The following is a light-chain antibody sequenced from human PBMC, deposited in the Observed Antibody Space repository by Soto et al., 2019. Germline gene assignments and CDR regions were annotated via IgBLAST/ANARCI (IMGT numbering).Light chain of an antibody. CDR3: ASYTSGTSWV. V-gene: IGLV2-14*03. Sequence: QSALTQPASVSGSPGQSITISCTGTSSDVGGYTYVSWYQHHPGKAPKLMIYDVTNRPSGVSNRFSGSKSGNTVSLTISGLQAEDEADYYCASYTSGTSWVFGGGTKLTVL. J-gene: IGLJ3*02. CDR1: SSDVGGYTY. CDR2: DVT.